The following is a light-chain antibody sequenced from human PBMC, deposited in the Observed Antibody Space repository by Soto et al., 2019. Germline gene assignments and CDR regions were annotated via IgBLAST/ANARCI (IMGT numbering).Light chain of an antibody. Sequence: EIVLTQSPGTLSLSPGERATLSCRASQSVSSSYLAWYQQKPGQAPRLLIYGASSRATGIPDRFSASGSGTDFTLTIIRLEPEDFAVYYCQQYGSSPLTFGGGTKVEIK. CDR1: QSVSSSY. CDR2: GAS. V-gene: IGKV3-20*01. CDR3: QQYGSSPLT. J-gene: IGKJ4*01.